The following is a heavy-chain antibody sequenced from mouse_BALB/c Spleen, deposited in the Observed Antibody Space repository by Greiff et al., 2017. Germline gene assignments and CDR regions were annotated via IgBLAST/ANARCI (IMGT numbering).Heavy chain of an antibody. J-gene: IGHJ3*01. V-gene: IGHV1S29*02. CDR2: IYPYNGGT. CDR1: GYTFTDYN. Sequence: EVKLMESGPELVKPGASVKISCKASGYTFTDYNMHWVKQSHGKSLEWIGYIYPYNGGTGYNQKFKSKATLTVDNSSSTAYMELRSLTSEDSAVYYCARPLYYRPAGFAYWGQGTLVTVSA. D-gene: IGHD2-14*01. CDR3: ARPLYYRPAGFAY.